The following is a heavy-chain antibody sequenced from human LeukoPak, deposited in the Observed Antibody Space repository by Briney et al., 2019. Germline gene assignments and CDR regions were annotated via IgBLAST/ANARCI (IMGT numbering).Heavy chain of an antibody. D-gene: IGHD2-2*01. CDR1: GGTFSSYA. V-gene: IGHV1-69*13. CDR2: IIPIFGTA. Sequence: VASVKVSCKASGGTFSSYAISWVRQAPGQGLEWMGGIIPIFGTANYAQKFQGRVTITADESTSTAYMELSSLRSEDTAVYYCARLVPPARYSYDYYMDVWGKGTTVTVSS. J-gene: IGHJ6*03. CDR3: ARLVPPARYSYDYYMDV.